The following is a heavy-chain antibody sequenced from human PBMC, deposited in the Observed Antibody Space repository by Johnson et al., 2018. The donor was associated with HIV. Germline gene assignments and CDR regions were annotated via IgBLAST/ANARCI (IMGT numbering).Heavy chain of an antibody. CDR2: IKTDGSEK. Sequence: VQLVESGGGLVQPGGSLRLSCAASGFTFSSHWMTWVRQAPGKGLEWVANIKTDGSEKYYVDSVKGRFTISRDNARNSVYLQMNSLRAEDTAVYYCARGDHYDSSGFYFGAAFDSWGQGTMVTVSS. CDR1: GFTFSSHW. J-gene: IGHJ3*02. D-gene: IGHD3-22*01. V-gene: IGHV3-7*03. CDR3: ARGDHYDSSGFYFGAAFDS.